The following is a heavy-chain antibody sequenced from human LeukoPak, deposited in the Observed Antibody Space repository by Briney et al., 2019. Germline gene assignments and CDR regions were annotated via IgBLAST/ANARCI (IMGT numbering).Heavy chain of an antibody. Sequence: PGRSLRLSCAASGFTFDDYAMHWVRQAPGEGLEWVSGISWNSGSIGYADSVKGRFTISRDNAKNSLYLQMNSLRAEDTALYYCAKDMRDYYGSGSYLYWGQGTLVTVSS. J-gene: IGHJ4*02. CDR1: GFTFDDYA. V-gene: IGHV3-9*01. CDR3: AKDMRDYYGSGSYLY. CDR2: ISWNSGSI. D-gene: IGHD3-10*01.